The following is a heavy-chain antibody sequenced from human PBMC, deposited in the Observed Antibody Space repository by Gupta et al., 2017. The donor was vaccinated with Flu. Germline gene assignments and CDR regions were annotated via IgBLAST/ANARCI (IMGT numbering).Heavy chain of an antibody. CDR3: ARAIPGLCFEF. V-gene: IGHV6-1*01. CDR2: AYFRSKWYF. Sequence: SAAWSWLRQSPSRGLEWLGRAYFRSKWYFDYAPSMKGRILLTQDTSKNQVSLQLNSVTPDDTAVYYCARAIPGLCFEFWGPGSPVPVSP. CDR1: SAA. J-gene: IGHJ4*02.